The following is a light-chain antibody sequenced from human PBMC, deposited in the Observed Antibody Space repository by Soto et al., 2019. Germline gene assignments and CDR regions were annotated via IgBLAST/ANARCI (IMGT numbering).Light chain of an antibody. J-gene: IGKJ4*01. CDR3: QQYYTTPLT. CDR1: QNVLYSSNNKNY. V-gene: IGKV4-1*01. CDR2: WAS. Sequence: DIVMTQSPDSLAVSLGERATINCKSSQNVLYSSNNKNYLAWYQQKPGQPPKLLIYWASTRESGVPDRFSGSGSGTDFTLTISSLQAEDVAVYYCQQYYTTPLTFGGGTKVESK.